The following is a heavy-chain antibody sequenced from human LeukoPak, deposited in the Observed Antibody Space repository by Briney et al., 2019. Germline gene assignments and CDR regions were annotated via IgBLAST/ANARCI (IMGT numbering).Heavy chain of an antibody. D-gene: IGHD2-21*01. V-gene: IGHV3-30*02. CDR1: GFTFSSYG. CDR2: IRYDGSNK. J-gene: IGHJ4*02. CDR3: ANLRGESPPLDY. Sequence: GGSLRLSCAASGFTFSSYGMHWVRQAPGKGLEWVAFIRYDGSNKYYADSVKGRFTISRDNSKNTLYLQMNSLRAEDTAVYYCANLRGESPPLDYWGQGTLCTLSS.